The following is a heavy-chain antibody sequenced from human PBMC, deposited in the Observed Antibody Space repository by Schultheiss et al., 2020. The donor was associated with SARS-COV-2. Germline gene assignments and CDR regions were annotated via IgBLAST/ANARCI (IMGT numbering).Heavy chain of an antibody. CDR1: GFTFSSYG. D-gene: IGHD4/OR15-4a*01. CDR2: IRYDGSNK. V-gene: IGHV3-33*08. J-gene: IGHJ4*02. CDR3: AREIECCDSGDHLDF. Sequence: GGSLRLSCAASGFTFSSYGMHWVRQAPGKGLEWVAVIRYDGSNKYYADSVKGRFTISRDNSKNTVDLQMNNLRVEDTAVYFCAREIECCDSGDHLDFWGQGTLVTVSS.